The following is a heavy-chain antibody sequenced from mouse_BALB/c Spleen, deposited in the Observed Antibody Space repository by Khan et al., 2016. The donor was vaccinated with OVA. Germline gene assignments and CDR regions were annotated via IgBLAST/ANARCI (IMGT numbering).Heavy chain of an antibody. CDR3: ARLEDI. D-gene: IGHD1-3*01. Sequence: QVQLKESGPDLVAPSQSLSITCTVSGFSLTSYAIHWVRQPPGKGLEWLGVIWAGGSTNYNSALMSRLSISKDNSKGQVFLKMNSLQTDDTAMYYCARLEDIWGQGTTLTGSS. V-gene: IGHV2-9*02. CDR2: IWAGGST. CDR1: GFSLTSYA. J-gene: IGHJ2*01.